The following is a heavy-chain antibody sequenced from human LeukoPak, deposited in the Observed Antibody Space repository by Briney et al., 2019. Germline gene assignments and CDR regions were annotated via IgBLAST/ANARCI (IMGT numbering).Heavy chain of an antibody. V-gene: IGHV3-23*01. J-gene: IGHJ4*02. D-gene: IGHD3-9*01. CDR2: ISGSGGST. CDR1: GFTFDDYG. Sequence: GGSLRLSCAASGFTFDDYGMSWVRHAPGKGLEWVSAISGSGGSTYYADSVKGRFTISRDNSKNTLYLQMNSLRAEDTAVYYCAKLNYDILTGYYRGWGQGTLVTVSS. CDR3: AKLNYDILTGYYRG.